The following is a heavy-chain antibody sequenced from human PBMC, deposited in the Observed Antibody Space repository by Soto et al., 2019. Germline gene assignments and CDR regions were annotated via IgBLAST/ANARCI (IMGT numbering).Heavy chain of an antibody. Sequence: ASVKVSCKASGYTFTSYDINWVRQATGQGLEWMGWMNPNSGNTGYAQKFQGRVTITRDTSASTAYMKLSSLRSEDTAVYFCARAVAVPADFDYWGQGTLVTVSS. D-gene: IGHD6-19*01. J-gene: IGHJ4*02. CDR2: MNPNSGNT. CDR3: ARAVAVPADFDY. V-gene: IGHV1-8*01. CDR1: GYTFTSYD.